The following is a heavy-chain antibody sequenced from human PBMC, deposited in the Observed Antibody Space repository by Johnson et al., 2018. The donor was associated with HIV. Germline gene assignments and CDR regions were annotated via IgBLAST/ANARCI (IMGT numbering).Heavy chain of an antibody. J-gene: IGHJ3*02. CDR1: GFTFSIYA. Sequence: VHLVESGGGLVQPGGSLRLSCAASGFTFSIYAMIWVRQAPGKGLEWVSAINHSGDGTYSADSVKGRFTVSRDNAKNSLYLQMNSLRAEDTALYYCAKDMVVRENGAFDIWGQGTMVTVSS. D-gene: IGHD3-10*01. V-gene: IGHV3-23*04. CDR2: INHSGDGT. CDR3: AKDMVVRENGAFDI.